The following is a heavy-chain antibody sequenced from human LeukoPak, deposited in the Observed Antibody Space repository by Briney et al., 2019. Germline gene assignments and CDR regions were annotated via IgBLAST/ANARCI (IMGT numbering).Heavy chain of an antibody. D-gene: IGHD3-10*01. CDR3: AKAIRSSYGSGRYNWFDP. J-gene: IGHJ5*02. Sequence: PGGSLRLSCAASGFTFSSYGMHWVRQAPGKGLEWVAFIRYDGSNKYYADSVKGRFTISRDNSKNTLYLQMNSLRAEDTAVYYCAKAIRSSYGSGRYNWFDPWGQGTLVTVSS. CDR1: GFTFSSYG. V-gene: IGHV3-30*02. CDR2: IRYDGSNK.